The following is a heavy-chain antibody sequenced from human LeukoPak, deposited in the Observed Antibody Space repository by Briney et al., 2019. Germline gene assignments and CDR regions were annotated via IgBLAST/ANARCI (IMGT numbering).Heavy chain of an antibody. CDR3: ARQRKMATSDDYYYYGMDV. CDR1: GGSICSSSYY. V-gene: IGHV4-39*01. Sequence: SETLSLTCTVSGGSICSSSYYWGWLRQPPGEGLEWLETIYYTGSTYYNPSLKTRVTISVDASRNQFSLKLSSVTAADTALYYCARQRKMATSDDYYYYGMDVWGQGTTATVSS. CDR2: IYYTGST. J-gene: IGHJ6*02. D-gene: IGHD5-24*01.